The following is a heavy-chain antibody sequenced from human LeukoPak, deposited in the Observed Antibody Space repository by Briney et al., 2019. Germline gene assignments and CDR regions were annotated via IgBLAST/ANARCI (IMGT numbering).Heavy chain of an antibody. Sequence: SVKVSCKASGGTFSSYAISWVRQAPGQGLEWMGGIIPIFGTANYAQKFQGRVTITADKSTSTAYMELSSLRSEDTAVYYCATAPHQYYYDSSGSHFDYWGQGTLVTVSS. J-gene: IGHJ4*02. CDR1: GGTFSSYA. CDR3: ATAPHQYYYDSSGSHFDY. CDR2: IIPIFGTA. V-gene: IGHV1-69*06. D-gene: IGHD3-22*01.